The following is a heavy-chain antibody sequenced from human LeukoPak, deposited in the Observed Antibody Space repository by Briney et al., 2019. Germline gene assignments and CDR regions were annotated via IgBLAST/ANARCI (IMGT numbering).Heavy chain of an antibody. Sequence: SETLSLTCAVYGGSFSGYYWSWIRQPPGKGLEWIGEINHSGSTNYNPSLKSRVTISVDTSKNQFSLKLSFVTAADTAVYYCARGGNTYYYDSSLYYFDYWGQGTLVTVSS. CDR1: GGSFSGYY. D-gene: IGHD3-22*01. CDR3: ARGGNTYYYDSSLYYFDY. J-gene: IGHJ4*02. V-gene: IGHV4-34*01. CDR2: INHSGST.